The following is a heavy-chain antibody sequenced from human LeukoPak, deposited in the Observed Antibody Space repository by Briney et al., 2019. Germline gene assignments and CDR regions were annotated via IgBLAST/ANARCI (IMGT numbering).Heavy chain of an antibody. Sequence: TGGSLRLSCAASGFTFSSYWMHWVRQAPGKGLVWVSRINSDGGSTSYADSVKGRFTISRDNAKNTLYLQMNSLRAEDTAVYYCARDYAYYYYMDVWGKGTTVTVSS. CDR2: INSDGGST. D-gene: IGHD4-17*01. CDR3: ARDYAYYYYMDV. V-gene: IGHV3-74*01. J-gene: IGHJ6*03. CDR1: GFTFSSYW.